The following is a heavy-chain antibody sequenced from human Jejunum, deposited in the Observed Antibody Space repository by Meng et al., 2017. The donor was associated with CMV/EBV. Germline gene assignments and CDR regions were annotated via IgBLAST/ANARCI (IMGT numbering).Heavy chain of an antibody. CDR1: GGTSRSSSYY. J-gene: IGHJ6*02. CDR3: ARLAPHYYGMDV. Sequence: GGTSRSSSYYGGWIRQHQGKGLEWIWIIYYSGSTSYNPSLKIRVTISVDTSKHQFSLKLSSVTAADTAVYYCARLAPHYYGMDVWGQGTTVTVSS. V-gene: IGHV4-39*01. CDR2: IYYSGST.